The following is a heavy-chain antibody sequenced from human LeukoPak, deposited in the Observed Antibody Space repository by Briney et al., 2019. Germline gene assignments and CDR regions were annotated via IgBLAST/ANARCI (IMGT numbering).Heavy chain of an antibody. J-gene: IGHJ4*02. CDR3: ARLRLGDGSGSH. V-gene: IGHV4-59*01. CDR1: GGSISSYY. CDR2: IYYSGST. D-gene: IGHD3-10*01. Sequence: SETLSLTCTVSGGSISSYYWSWIRQPPGKGLEWIGYIYYSGSTNYNPSLKSRVTISVDTSKNQFSLKLSSVTAADTAVYYCARLRLGDGSGSHWGQGTLVTVSS.